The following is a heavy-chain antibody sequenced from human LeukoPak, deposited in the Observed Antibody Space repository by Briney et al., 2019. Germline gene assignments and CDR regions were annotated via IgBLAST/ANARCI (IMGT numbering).Heavy chain of an antibody. D-gene: IGHD6-13*01. Sequence: ASVKVSCKASGYTFTGYFMHWVRQAPGQGLEWMGWINPNSGGTNYAQKFQGRVTMTRDTSISTAYMELSRLRSDDTAVYYCARREYSSSWYWFDPWGQGTLVTVSS. CDR1: GYTFTGYF. CDR3: ARREYSSSWYWFDP. CDR2: INPNSGGT. J-gene: IGHJ5*02. V-gene: IGHV1-2*02.